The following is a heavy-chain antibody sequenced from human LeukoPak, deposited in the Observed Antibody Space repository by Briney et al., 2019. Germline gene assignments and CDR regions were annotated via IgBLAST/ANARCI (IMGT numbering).Heavy chain of an antibody. V-gene: IGHV3-48*03. D-gene: IGHD3-10*01. J-gene: IGHJ3*02. CDR3: ARKLHYGRPLGYDAFDI. CDR2: ISSSGSTI. CDR1: GFTFSSYE. Sequence: GGSLRLSCAASGFTFSSYEMNWVRQAPGKGLEWVSYISSSGSTIYYADSVKGRFTISRDNAKNSLYLQMNSLRSEDTAVYYCARKLHYGRPLGYDAFDIWGQGTMVTVSS.